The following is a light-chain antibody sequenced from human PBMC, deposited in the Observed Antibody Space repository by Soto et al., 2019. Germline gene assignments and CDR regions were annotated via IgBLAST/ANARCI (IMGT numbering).Light chain of an antibody. CDR2: ATS. CDR1: QALRSSY. CDR3: QQSGNSPPPIN. V-gene: IGKV3D-20*01. Sequence: PSLSPIGSAILSCGDGQALRSSYLAWYQQNPGLAPRLLIYATSSRATGIPDRFSGGGSGTDFTLTINKLEPEDFAVYYCQQSGNSPPPINFCQGTRLEI. J-gene: IGKJ5*01.